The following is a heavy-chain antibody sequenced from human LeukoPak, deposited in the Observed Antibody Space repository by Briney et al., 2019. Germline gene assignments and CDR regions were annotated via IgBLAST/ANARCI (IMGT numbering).Heavy chain of an antibody. CDR1: GGTFSSYA. V-gene: IGHV1-69*05. CDR2: IIPIFGTA. D-gene: IGHD3-10*01. Sequence: GASVKVSCKASGGTFSSYAISWVRQAPGQGLEWMGRIIPIFGTANYAQKFQGRVTITTDESTSTAYMELSSLRSEDTAVYYCARDSGPAYYYYYYYMDVWGKGTTVTVSS. CDR3: ARDSGPAYYYYYYYMDV. J-gene: IGHJ6*03.